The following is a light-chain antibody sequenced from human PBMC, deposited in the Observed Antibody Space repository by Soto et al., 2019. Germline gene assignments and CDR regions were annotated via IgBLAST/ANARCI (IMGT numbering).Light chain of an antibody. CDR2: DVS. J-gene: IGKJ5*01. Sequence: EIVMTQSPATLSLSPGKRATLSCWASQSVCSSYLAWYQHKPGQAPRLLIYDVSTRATGTPARFSGSGSGIEFTLTISSLQSEDFAFYYCQQYKIWPLTFGQGTRLEI. CDR3: QQYKIWPLT. CDR1: QSVCSSY. V-gene: IGKV3-15*01.